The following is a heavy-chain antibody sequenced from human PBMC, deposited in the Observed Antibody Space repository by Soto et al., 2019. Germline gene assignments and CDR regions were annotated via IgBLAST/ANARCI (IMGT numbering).Heavy chain of an antibody. V-gene: IGHV1-69*06. D-gene: IGHD4-17*01. Sequence: QVPLVQSGAEVKKPGSSVKVSCKTSADSFSSHSLSWLRQAPGQRLEWMGGITPVLGTVDYAQKFEDRLAITADKSTSTVYMELSSLRSEDTAIYFCARSLEGTTVTNWFDPWGQGAQVTVSS. CDR3: ARSLEGTTVTNWFDP. CDR1: ADSFSSHS. CDR2: ITPVLGTV. J-gene: IGHJ5*02.